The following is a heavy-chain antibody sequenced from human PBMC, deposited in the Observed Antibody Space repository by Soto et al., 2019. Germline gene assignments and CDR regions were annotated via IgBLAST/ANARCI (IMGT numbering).Heavy chain of an antibody. CDR1: GDSIRNSGHY. D-gene: IGHD6-19*01. CDR2: VYYSGTS. CDR3: AKPATVAPPDAFQV. V-gene: IGHV4-39*01. J-gene: IGHJ3*01. Sequence: QVHLQESGPRLVEPSETLSLTCTVSGDSIRNSGHYWGWVRQPPGKALEWIGSVYYSGTSYRKPSLKSRLTMSFHTSKNPFSLKLTAVTAADTAIYYCAKPATVAPPDAFQVWSQGTLVTVSS.